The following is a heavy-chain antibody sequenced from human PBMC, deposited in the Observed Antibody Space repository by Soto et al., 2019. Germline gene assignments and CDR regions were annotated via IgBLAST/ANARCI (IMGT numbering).Heavy chain of an antibody. Sequence: LKISCKASGYDFARTWIGWVRQLPGKGLDWLGIIYPGDSETRYSPSFRGQVTFSVDMSISTAYLQWSSLKTSDIAIYYCARLVGAYDSYFDHWGQGTRVTVSS. CDR1: GYDFARTW. CDR3: ARLVGAYDSYFDH. V-gene: IGHV5-51*01. D-gene: IGHD5-12*01. J-gene: IGHJ4*02. CDR2: IYPGDSET.